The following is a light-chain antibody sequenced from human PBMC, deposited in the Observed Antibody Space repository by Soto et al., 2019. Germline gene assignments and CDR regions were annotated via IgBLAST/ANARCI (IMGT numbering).Light chain of an antibody. CDR3: QQYGSSPPEGYT. Sequence: EIVLTQSPGTLSLSPGERATLSCRASQSVSSSYLAWYQQKPGQAPRLLIYGASSRATGIPDRFSGSGSGTDFTLTIIRLEPEDFAVYYCQQYGSSPPEGYTFGQGTKLEIK. CDR1: QSVSSSY. CDR2: GAS. J-gene: IGKJ2*01. V-gene: IGKV3-20*01.